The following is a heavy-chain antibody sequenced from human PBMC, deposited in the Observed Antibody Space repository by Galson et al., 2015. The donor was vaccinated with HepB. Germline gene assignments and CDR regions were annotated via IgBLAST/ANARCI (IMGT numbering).Heavy chain of an antibody. CDR2: IARDGGAK. CDR1: GFAFITYG. D-gene: IGHD4-17*01. V-gene: IGHV3-30*18. CDR3: AKLAGDPGDGVDF. Sequence: SLRLSCAASGFAFITYGMHWVRQAPGKGLEWVAVIARDGGAKVYSDSVRGRCTISRDNSQNTLYLELNSLRAAEDTAIYYCAKLAGDPGDGVDFWGQGTMVTVSS. J-gene: IGHJ3*01.